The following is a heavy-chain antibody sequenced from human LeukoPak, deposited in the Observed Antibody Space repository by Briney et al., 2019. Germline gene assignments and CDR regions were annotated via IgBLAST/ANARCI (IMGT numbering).Heavy chain of an antibody. CDR2: ISWNSGSI. Sequence: PGGSLRLSCAASGFTFDDYAMHWVRQAPGKGLEWVSGISWNSGSIGYADSVKGRFTISRDNAKNSLYLQMNSLRAEDTALYYCAKGADFYYGMDVWGQGITVTVSS. CDR3: AKGADFYYGMDV. J-gene: IGHJ6*02. CDR1: GFTFDDYA. V-gene: IGHV3-9*01. D-gene: IGHD3-3*01.